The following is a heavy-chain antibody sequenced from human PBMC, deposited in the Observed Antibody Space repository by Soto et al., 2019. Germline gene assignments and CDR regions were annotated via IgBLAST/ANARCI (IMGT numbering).Heavy chain of an antibody. CDR1: GFTFSSYA. CDR3: AKDIQAGSVVIGCWGNDG. Sequence: GGSLRLSCAASGFTFSSYAMSWVRQAPGKGLEWLSAISGSGVITYYADSVKGRFTISSDNSKNTLYLQMSSLRAEDTAVYYCAKDIQAGSVVIGCWGNDGRGPAPTVTVS. J-gene: IGHJ6*02. D-gene: IGHD3-22*01. CDR2: ISGSGVIT. V-gene: IGHV3-23*01.